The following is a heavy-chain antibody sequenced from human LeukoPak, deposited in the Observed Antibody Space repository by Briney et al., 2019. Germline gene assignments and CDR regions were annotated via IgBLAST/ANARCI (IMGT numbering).Heavy chain of an antibody. CDR2: ITWNGGST. D-gene: IGHD1-26*01. Sequence: GGSLRLSCEASGFTFDDYAMNWVRQAPGKGLEWVSGITWNGGSTDYADSVKGRFTISRDNAKNSLYLQMSSLRAEDTALYYCARVSGRSGSYSEIDYWGQGTLVTVSS. J-gene: IGHJ4*02. CDR1: GFTFDDYA. V-gene: IGHV3-20*04. CDR3: ARVSGRSGSYSEIDY.